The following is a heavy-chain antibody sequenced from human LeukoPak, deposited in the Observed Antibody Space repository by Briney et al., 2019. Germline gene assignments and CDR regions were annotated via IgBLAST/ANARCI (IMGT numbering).Heavy chain of an antibody. CDR1: GFTFSRYE. Sequence: GGSLRLSCAASGFTFSRYEMNWVRQAPGKGLEWVSYISSSAETTHYADSVKGRFTISRDNAKSSLYLQMYSLRAEDTAVYFCARQQQQLWYDWGQGTLVTVSS. CDR3: ARQQQQLWYD. D-gene: IGHD5-18*01. V-gene: IGHV3-48*03. CDR2: ISSSAETT. J-gene: IGHJ4*02.